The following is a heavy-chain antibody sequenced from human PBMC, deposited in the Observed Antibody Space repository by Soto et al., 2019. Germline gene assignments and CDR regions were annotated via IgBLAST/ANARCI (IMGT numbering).Heavy chain of an antibody. CDR1: GFTFRSYA. CDR2: ISGSGGST. V-gene: IGHV3-23*01. J-gene: IGHJ6*03. Sequence: GGSLRLSCAASGFTFRSYAMSWVRQAPGKGLEWVSAISGSGGSTYYADSVKGRFTISRDNSKNTLYLQMNSLRAEDTAVYYYAKSPRPVAIRGGWYQYCCLDVWGKATTATVSS. CDR3: AKSPRPVAIRGGWYQYCCLDV. D-gene: IGHD3-10*01.